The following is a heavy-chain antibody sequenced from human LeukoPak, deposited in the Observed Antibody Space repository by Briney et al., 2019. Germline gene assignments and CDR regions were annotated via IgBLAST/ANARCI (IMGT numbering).Heavy chain of an antibody. CDR2: IIPIFCTA. V-gene: IGHV1-69*01. J-gene: IGHJ5*02. CDR1: GGTFSIYA. Sequence: SVKVSCKASGGTFSIYAISWVRQAPGQGLEWMGGIIPIFCTANYAQKFQGRVTITADESTSTAYMELSSLRSEDTAVYCCARGRWRRGSATHYWFDPWGQGTLVTVSS. CDR3: ARGRWRRGSATHYWFDP. D-gene: IGHD4-23*01.